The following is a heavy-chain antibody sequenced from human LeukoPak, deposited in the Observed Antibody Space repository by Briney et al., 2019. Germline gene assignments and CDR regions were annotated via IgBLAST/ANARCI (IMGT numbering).Heavy chain of an antibody. J-gene: IGHJ4*02. Sequence: PGGSLRLSCAASGFTFSTYAMNWVRQAPGKGLEWVSAISGNGVATYYADSVRGRFTISRDNSKNTLYVQMHSLRAEDTAVYYCAKDLRIAVAGYWGYFDSWGQGSLVTVSS. CDR3: AKDLRIAVAGYWGYFDS. V-gene: IGHV3-23*01. D-gene: IGHD6-19*01. CDR1: GFTFSTYA. CDR2: ISGNGVAT.